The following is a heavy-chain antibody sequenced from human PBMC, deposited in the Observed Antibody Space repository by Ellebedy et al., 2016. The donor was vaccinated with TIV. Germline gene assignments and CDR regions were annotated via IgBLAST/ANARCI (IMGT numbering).Heavy chain of an antibody. J-gene: IGHJ3*01. Sequence: PGGSLRLSCAASGFTVRSSYMTWVRQAPGKGLEWVSAISGSVGSTSYADSVKGRFTISRDNSKNTLYLQLNSLRAEDAALYYCARKSTMTTFGASDFWGQGTMVTVSS. D-gene: IGHD3-16*01. CDR3: ARKSTMTTFGASDF. CDR2: ISGSVGST. CDR1: GFTVRSSY. V-gene: IGHV3-23*01.